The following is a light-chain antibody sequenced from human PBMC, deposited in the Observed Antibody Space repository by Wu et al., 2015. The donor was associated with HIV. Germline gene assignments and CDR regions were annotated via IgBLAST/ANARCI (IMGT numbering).Light chain of an antibody. Sequence: SCRASQSVSTTSLVWYQQKPGQAPRLLIYGTSSRAAGIPERFSGRGSGTDFTLTISRLEPEDFAVYYCQQRLNWPPVTFGQGTRLEIK. CDR2: GTS. CDR1: QSVSTTS. CDR3: QQRLNWPPVT. V-gene: IGKV3D-20*02. J-gene: IGKJ5*01.